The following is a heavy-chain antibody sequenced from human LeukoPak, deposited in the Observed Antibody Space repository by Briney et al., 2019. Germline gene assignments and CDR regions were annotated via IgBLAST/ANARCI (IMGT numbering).Heavy chain of an antibody. CDR2: INHSGST. V-gene: IGHV4-34*01. CDR1: GGSFSGYY. J-gene: IGHJ6*03. CDR3: ARMTYYDFWSGHSYYMDV. Sequence: SETLSLTCAVYGGSFSGYYWSWIRQPPGKGLEWIGEINHSGSTNYNPSLKSRVTISVDTSKNQFSLKLSSVTAADTAVYYCARMTYYDFWSGHSYYMDVWGKGTTVTVSS. D-gene: IGHD3-3*01.